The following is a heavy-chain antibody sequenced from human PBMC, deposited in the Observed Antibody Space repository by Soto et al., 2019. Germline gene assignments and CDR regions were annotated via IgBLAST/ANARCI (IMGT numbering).Heavy chain of an antibody. Sequence: GGSLRLSCEASGFTFSTYSMNWVRQAPGKGLEWVSYISGGSNIIYYTDSVKGRFTISRDNAQNSLYLQMNSLRDEDTAVYYCARVPYSSGTFDYWGRGTLVTVSS. CDR2: ISGGSNII. D-gene: IGHD3-10*01. CDR1: GFTFSTYS. V-gene: IGHV3-48*02. J-gene: IGHJ4*02. CDR3: ARVPYSSGTFDY.